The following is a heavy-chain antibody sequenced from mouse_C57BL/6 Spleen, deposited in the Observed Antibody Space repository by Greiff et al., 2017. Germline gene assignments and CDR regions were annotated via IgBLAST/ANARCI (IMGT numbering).Heavy chain of an antibody. J-gene: IGHJ1*03. CDR1: GYSFTGYF. CDR2: INPYNGDT. CDR3: ARYYGSSYEYFDV. Sequence: VQLQQSGPELVKPGASVKISCKASGYSFTGYFMNWVKQRHGQSLEWIGRINPYNGDTSYNQKFKGKATLTVDKSSSTAHMELLSLTSEGCAVYCCARYYGSSYEYFDVWGKGTPVTVSS. V-gene: IGHV1-37*01. D-gene: IGHD1-1*01.